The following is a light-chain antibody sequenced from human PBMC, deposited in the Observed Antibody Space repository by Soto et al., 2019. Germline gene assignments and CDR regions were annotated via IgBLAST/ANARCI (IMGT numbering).Light chain of an antibody. CDR1: SSDIGAYNY. J-gene: IGLJ1*01. Sequence: QSALTQPASVSGSPGQSITISCTGTSSDIGAYNYVSWYQQLPGKAPKLIIYDVSNRPSGVSNRFSGSKSDNTASLTISGLQAEDEADYYCNSYTSSTTLFVFGTGTKVTVL. V-gene: IGLV2-14*01. CDR3: NSYTSSTTLFV. CDR2: DVS.